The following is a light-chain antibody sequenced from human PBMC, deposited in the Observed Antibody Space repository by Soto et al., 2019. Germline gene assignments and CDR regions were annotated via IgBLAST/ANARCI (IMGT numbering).Light chain of an antibody. Sequence: QSALTQPASVSGSPGQSITISCTGTSSDIGAYNYASWYQQHPGKAPKLMIYEVSNRPTGVSNRFSGSKSANTASLTISGLQAEDEADYYCTSYTTRGAWVFGGGTKLTVL. J-gene: IGLJ3*02. CDR2: EVS. CDR1: SSDIGAYNY. CDR3: TSYTTRGAWV. V-gene: IGLV2-14*01.